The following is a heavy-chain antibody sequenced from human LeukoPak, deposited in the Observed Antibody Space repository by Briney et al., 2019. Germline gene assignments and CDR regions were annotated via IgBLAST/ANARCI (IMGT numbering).Heavy chain of an antibody. J-gene: IGHJ4*02. CDR2: ISGGATST. Sequence: GGSLRLSCAASGFRLSDYGMTWVRQAPGKGLEWVSAISGGATSTYYADSVKGRFTISRDNSKNTLCLQMSSLRADDTAVYYCAKDSPVATYWGQGTLVTVSS. CDR1: GFRLSDYG. D-gene: IGHD4-23*01. V-gene: IGHV3-23*01. CDR3: AKDSPVATY.